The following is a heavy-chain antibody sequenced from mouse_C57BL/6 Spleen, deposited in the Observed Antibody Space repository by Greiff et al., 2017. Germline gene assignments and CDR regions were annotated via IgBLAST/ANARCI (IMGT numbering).Heavy chain of an antibody. V-gene: IGHV1-64*01. CDR3: ARRGTTVVAGAMDY. D-gene: IGHD1-1*01. Sequence: QVQLQQPGAELVKPGASVKLSCKASGYTFTSYWMHWVKQRPGQGLEWIGMIHPNSGSTNYNEKFKSKATLTVDKSSSTAYMQLSSLTSEDSAVYYCARRGTTVVAGAMDYWGQGTSVTVSS. CDR2: IHPNSGST. CDR1: GYTFTSYW. J-gene: IGHJ4*01.